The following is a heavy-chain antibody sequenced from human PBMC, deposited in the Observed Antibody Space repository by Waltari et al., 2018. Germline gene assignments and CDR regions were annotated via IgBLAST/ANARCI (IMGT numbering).Heavy chain of an antibody. CDR2: IYHSGST. CDR3: ARGSSSWEDFDY. D-gene: IGHD6-13*01. J-gene: IGHJ4*02. V-gene: IGHV4-38-2*01. CDR1: GYSISSGYY. Sequence: QVQLQESGPGLVKPSETLSLTCAVSGYSISSGYYWGWIRQPPGKGLEWIGSIYHSGSTYYSPSLKSRVTISVDTSKNQFSLKLSSVTAADTAVYYCARGSSSWEDFDYWGQGTLVTVSS.